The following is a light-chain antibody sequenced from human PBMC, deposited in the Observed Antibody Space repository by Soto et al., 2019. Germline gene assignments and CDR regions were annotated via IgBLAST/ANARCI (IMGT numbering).Light chain of an antibody. CDR1: SSDVGGYNY. CDR3: SSYAANTNLV. Sequence: QSALTQPPSASGSLGQSVTISCTGTSSDVGGYNYVSWYQQHPGKAPKLIIYAVRNRSSEVPGRFSVSKSGNTASLTVSGLQAEDEADYFCSSYAANTNLVFGTGTRLTVL. V-gene: IGLV2-8*01. CDR2: AVR. J-gene: IGLJ1*01.